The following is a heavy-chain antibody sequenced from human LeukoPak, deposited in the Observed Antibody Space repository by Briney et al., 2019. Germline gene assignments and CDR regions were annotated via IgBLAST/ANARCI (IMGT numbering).Heavy chain of an antibody. Sequence: SETLSLTCAVYGGSFSGYYWSWIRQPPGKGLEWIGEINHSGSTNYNPSLKSRVTISVDTSKNQFSPKLSSVTAADTAVYYCARGFRIAARPLVNYMDVWGKGTTVTVSS. V-gene: IGHV4-34*01. CDR1: GGSFSGYY. CDR2: INHSGST. D-gene: IGHD6-6*01. CDR3: ARGFRIAARPLVNYMDV. J-gene: IGHJ6*03.